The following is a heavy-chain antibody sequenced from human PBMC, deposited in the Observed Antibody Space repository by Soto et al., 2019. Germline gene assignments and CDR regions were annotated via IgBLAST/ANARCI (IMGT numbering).Heavy chain of an antibody. J-gene: IGHJ6*02. Sequence: GESLKISCKGSGYSFTSYWISWVRQMPGKGLEWMGRIDPSDSYTNYSPSFQGHVTISANKSISTAYLQWSSLKASDTAMYYCARRGYSSGWSLERYYYYYYGMDVWGQGTTVTV. CDR2: IDPSDSYT. V-gene: IGHV5-10-1*01. CDR1: GYSFTSYW. CDR3: ARRGYSSGWSLERYYYYYYGMDV. D-gene: IGHD6-19*01.